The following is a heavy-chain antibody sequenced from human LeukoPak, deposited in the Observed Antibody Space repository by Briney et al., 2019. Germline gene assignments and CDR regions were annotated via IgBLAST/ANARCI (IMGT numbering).Heavy chain of an antibody. CDR3: ARHYGP. CDR1: GDSVSSTY. V-gene: IGHV4-39*01. CDR2: IYDSGST. J-gene: IGHJ5*02. D-gene: IGHD3-10*01. Sequence: SETLSLTCSVSGDSVSSTYWGWIRQPPGKGLEWIGSIYDSGSTYYNPSLKSRVTISVDTSKNQFPLKLNSVTAADTAVYYCARHYGPWGQGTLVTVSS.